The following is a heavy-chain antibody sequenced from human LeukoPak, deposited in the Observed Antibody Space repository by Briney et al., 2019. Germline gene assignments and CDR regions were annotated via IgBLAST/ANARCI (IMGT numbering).Heavy chain of an antibody. J-gene: IGHJ4*02. CDR2: INHSGST. Sequence: SETLSLTCAVYGGSFSGYHWSWIRQPPGKGLEWIGEINHSGSTNYNPSLKSRVTISVDTSKNQFSLKLSSVTAADTAVYYCARGPKSSIWSYFDYWGQGTLVTVSS. CDR3: ARGPKSSIWSYFDY. CDR1: GGSFSGYH. D-gene: IGHD6-13*01. V-gene: IGHV4-34*01.